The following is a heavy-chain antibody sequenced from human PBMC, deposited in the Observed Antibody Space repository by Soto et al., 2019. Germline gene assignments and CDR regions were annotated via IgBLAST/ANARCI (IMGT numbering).Heavy chain of an antibody. J-gene: IGHJ4*02. CDR3: ARGVQSVFCSSSSCPYQLDS. V-gene: IGHV3-33*01. CDR2: IWFDGSNE. Sequence: HPGGSLRLSCTASGFTFSNYGMHWVRQAPGKGLEWVAVIWFDGSNEYYADSVKGRFTISRDNSKNSLYLQVNSLRAEDTAVYYCARGVQSVFCSSSSCPYQLDSWGQGTQVTVSS. CDR1: GFTFSNYG. D-gene: IGHD2-2*01.